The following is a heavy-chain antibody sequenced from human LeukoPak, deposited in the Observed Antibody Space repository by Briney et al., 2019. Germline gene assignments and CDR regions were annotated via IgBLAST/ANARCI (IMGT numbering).Heavy chain of an antibody. CDR1: GFTFKIYS. V-gene: IGHV3-21*01. CDR3: ARDDTSAHFFDY. Sequence: GGSLRLSCAASGFTFKIYSMNWVHQAPGKGLEWVSSISSSSSHMYYADSVKGRFTISRDNAKNSLYLQMNTLRAEDTAVYYCARDDTSAHFFDYWGQGTLVTVSS. D-gene: IGHD3-10*01. J-gene: IGHJ4*02. CDR2: ISSSSSHM.